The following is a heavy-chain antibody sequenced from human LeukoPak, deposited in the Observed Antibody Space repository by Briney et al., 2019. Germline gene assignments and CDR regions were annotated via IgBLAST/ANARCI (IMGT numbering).Heavy chain of an antibody. Sequence: ASVKVSCKASGYTFTGYYMHWVRQAPGQGLEWMGRINPNSGGTNYAQKFQGRVTMTRDTSISTAYMELSRLRSDDTAVYYCARDPCSSTSCPGYWGQGTLDTVSS. V-gene: IGHV1-2*06. CDR2: INPNSGGT. D-gene: IGHD2-2*01. CDR1: GYTFTGYY. CDR3: ARDPCSSTSCPGY. J-gene: IGHJ4*02.